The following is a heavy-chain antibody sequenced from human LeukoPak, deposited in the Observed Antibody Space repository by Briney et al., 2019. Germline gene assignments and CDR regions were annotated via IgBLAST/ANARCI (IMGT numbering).Heavy chain of an antibody. CDR3: ARGRLTMIVVAADYGMDV. Sequence: KTSETLSLTCAVYGGSFSGYYWSWIRQPPGKGLEWIGEINHSGSTNYNPSLKSRVTISVDTSKNQFSLKLSSVTAADTAVYYCARGRLTMIVVAADYGMDVWGQGTTVTVSS. J-gene: IGHJ6*02. V-gene: IGHV4-34*01. D-gene: IGHD3-22*01. CDR1: GGSFSGYY. CDR2: INHSGST.